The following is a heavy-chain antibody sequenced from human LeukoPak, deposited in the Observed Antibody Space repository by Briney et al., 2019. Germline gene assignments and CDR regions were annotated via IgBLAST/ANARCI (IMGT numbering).Heavy chain of an antibody. CDR1: GFTFSSYW. D-gene: IGHD3-9*01. CDR3: ARGSGILTGYSSYGMDV. Sequence: GGSLRLSCAASGFTFSSYWMSWVRQAPGKGLEWVANIKQDGSEKYYVDSVKGRFTISRDNAKNSLYLQMNSLRAEDTAVYYCARGSGILTGYSSYGMDVWGQGTTVTVSS. V-gene: IGHV3-7*01. J-gene: IGHJ6*02. CDR2: IKQDGSEK.